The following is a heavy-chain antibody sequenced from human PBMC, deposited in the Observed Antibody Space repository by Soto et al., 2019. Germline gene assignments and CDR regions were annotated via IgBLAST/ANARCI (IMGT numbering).Heavy chain of an antibody. CDR2: IYYSGST. CDR3: ASDRSSGWGQGYGMDV. V-gene: IGHV4-59*01. J-gene: IGHJ6*02. Sequence: TLSLTCTVSGGSISTYYLSWIRQPPGKGLEWIGYIYYSGSTSYNPSLKSRVTISVDTSKNQFSLKLRSVTAADTAVYYCASDRSSGWGQGYGMDVWGQGTTVTVSS. CDR1: GGSISTYY. D-gene: IGHD6-19*01.